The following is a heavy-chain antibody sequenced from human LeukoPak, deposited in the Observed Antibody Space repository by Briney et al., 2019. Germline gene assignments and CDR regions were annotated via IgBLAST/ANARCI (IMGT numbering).Heavy chain of an antibody. Sequence: GGSLRLSCAASGFTFSSYAWYWVRQPPEKGLGWVSRISSDGSSTIYADSVKGRFTISRDISKNTLYLQMNSLRAEDTAVYYCARAQMGAPTDYWGQGTLVTVSS. V-gene: IGHV3-74*01. CDR1: GFTFSSYA. CDR3: ARAQMGAPTDY. J-gene: IGHJ4*02. CDR2: ISSDGSST. D-gene: IGHD1-26*01.